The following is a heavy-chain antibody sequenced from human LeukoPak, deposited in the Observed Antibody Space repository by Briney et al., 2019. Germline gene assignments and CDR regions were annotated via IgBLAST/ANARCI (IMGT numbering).Heavy chain of an antibody. Sequence: GGSLRLSCAASGFTFSSYSMNWVRQAPGKGLEWVSSISSSSSYIYYADSVKGRFTISRDNAKNSLYLQMNSLRAGDTAVYYCVRGKGRWLQLLREDNRFDPWGQGTLVTVSS. CDR2: ISSSSSYI. D-gene: IGHD5-24*01. CDR3: VRGKGRWLQLLREDNRFDP. J-gene: IGHJ5*02. V-gene: IGHV3-21*01. CDR1: GFTFSSYS.